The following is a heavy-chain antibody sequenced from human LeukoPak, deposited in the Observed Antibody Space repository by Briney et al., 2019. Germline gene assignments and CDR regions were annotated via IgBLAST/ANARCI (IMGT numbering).Heavy chain of an antibody. CDR2: IYYSGST. CDR1: GGSISSYY. CDR3: ARRNLGSSGSRTWFDP. D-gene: IGHD6-19*01. Sequence: SETLSLTCTVSGGSISSYYWSWIRQPPGKGLEWIGYIYYSGSTNYNPSLKSRVTISVDTSKNQFSLKLSSVTAADTAVYYCARRNLGSSGSRTWFDPWGQGTLVTVSS. J-gene: IGHJ5*02. V-gene: IGHV4-59*08.